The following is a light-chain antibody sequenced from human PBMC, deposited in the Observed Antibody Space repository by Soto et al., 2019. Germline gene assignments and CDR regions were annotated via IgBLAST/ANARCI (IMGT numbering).Light chain of an antibody. CDR3: YSYTGSATVI. Sequence: QSALTQPASVSGSPGQSITISCTGTTSDIGGYNYVSWYQQYPDKAPKLIIYEVRNRPSGVSNRFSASKSGNTASLTISGLQAEDEAVYYCYSYTGSATVIFGGGTKLTVL. J-gene: IGLJ2*01. CDR1: TSDIGGYNY. V-gene: IGLV2-14*01. CDR2: EVR.